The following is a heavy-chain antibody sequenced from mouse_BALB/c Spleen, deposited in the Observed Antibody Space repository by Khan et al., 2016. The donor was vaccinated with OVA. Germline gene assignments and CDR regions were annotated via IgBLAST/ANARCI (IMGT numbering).Heavy chain of an antibody. CDR1: GYTFTKYG. CDR3: ASGGYWYFDV. V-gene: IGHV9-3-1*01. Sequence: QIQLVQSGPELKKPGETVKISCKASGYTFTKYGMNWVKQAPGKGLKWMGWINTYTGEPTYVDDFTGRFAFSLETSASTAYLQINDRKDEDTAIYFGASGGYWYFDVWGAGTTVTVSS. D-gene: IGHD1-1*02. J-gene: IGHJ1*01. CDR2: INTYTGEP.